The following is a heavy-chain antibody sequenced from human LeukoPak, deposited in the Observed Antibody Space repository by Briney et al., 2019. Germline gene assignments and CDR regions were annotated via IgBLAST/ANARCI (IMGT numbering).Heavy chain of an antibody. CDR3: TRDPILGAPDYFDY. Sequence: GGSLRLSCAASGFTFSTYGMHWVRQAPGKGLEWVAVTSPDEGLKFYGDSVKGRFTISRDNSKNTMYLQMNNLREEDTAVYYCTRDPILGAPDYFDYWGQGTLVTVSS. CDR1: GFTFSTYG. D-gene: IGHD1-26*01. CDR2: TSPDEGLK. V-gene: IGHV3-30*03. J-gene: IGHJ4*02.